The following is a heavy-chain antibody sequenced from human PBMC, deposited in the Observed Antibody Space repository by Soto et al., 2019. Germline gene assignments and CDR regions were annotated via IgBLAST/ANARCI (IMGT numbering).Heavy chain of an antibody. J-gene: IGHJ2*01. V-gene: IGHV1-69*06. CDR1: GGTFSSYA. Sequence: QVQLVQSVAEVQKPGSSVTVSCKASGGTFSSYAISWVRQAPGQGLEWMGGIIPIFGTANYAQKFQGRVTITADKSTSTDYMDLSSLRSEDTAVYYCARASLGAMIGVHWYFDLWGRGTLVTVSS. CDR3: ARASLGAMIGVHWYFDL. CDR2: IIPIFGTA. D-gene: IGHD3-22*01.